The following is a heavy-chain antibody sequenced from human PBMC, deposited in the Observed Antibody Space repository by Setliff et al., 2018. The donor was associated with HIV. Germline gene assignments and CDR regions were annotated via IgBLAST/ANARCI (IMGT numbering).Heavy chain of an antibody. CDR1: GGSIRNGLYY. CDR3: ARAGMGALRSLFDY. J-gene: IGHJ4*02. Sequence: SETLSLTCTVSGGSIRNGLYYWHWIRRPPGKGLEWIGSVYYSGSTYYKPSLKSRVTISVDTSKNQFSLKLNSVTAADTAIYYCARAGMGALRSLFDYWGQGTLVTVSS. CDR2: VYYSGST. D-gene: IGHD1-26*01. V-gene: IGHV4-39*01.